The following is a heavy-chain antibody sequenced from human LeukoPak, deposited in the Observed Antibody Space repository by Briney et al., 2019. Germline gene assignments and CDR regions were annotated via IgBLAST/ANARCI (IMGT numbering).Heavy chain of an antibody. D-gene: IGHD6-13*01. Sequence: GGSLRLSCAASGFTFSSYAMHWVRQAPGKGLEWVAVISYDGSNKYYADSVKGRFTTSRDNSKNTLYLQMNSLRAEDTAVYYCARDRGSSCYDWGQGTLVTVSS. J-gene: IGHJ4*02. CDR3: ARDRGSSCYD. CDR1: GFTFSSYA. CDR2: ISYDGSNK. V-gene: IGHV3-30-3*01.